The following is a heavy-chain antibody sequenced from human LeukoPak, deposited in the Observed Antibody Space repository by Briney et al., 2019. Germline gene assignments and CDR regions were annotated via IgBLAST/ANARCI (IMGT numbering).Heavy chain of an antibody. CDR3: AKSGRYSSGWYAAFGI. CDR1: GFTFSSYA. CDR2: ISGSGGST. D-gene: IGHD6-19*01. J-gene: IGHJ3*02. V-gene: IGHV3-23*01. Sequence: GGTLRLSCAASGFTFSSYAMSWVRQAPGKGLEWVSAISGSGGSTYYADSVKGRFTISRDNSKNTLYLQMNSLRAEDTAVYYCAKSGRYSSGWYAAFGIWGQGTMVTVSS.